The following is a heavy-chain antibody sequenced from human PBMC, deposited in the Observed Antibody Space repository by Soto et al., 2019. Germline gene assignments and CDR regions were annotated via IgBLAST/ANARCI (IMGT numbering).Heavy chain of an antibody. D-gene: IGHD6-13*01. J-gene: IGHJ4*02. CDR3: ARGSTGYSSSWYRY. V-gene: IGHV4-59*08. Sequence: QVQLQESGPGLVKPSETLSLTCTVSGGSISSYYWSWIRQPPGKGLEWIGYIYNSGSTNYNPSLQSRVTISVDTSKNQVSLKLSSVTAADTAVYYCARGSTGYSSSWYRYWGQGTLVTVSS. CDR2: IYNSGST. CDR1: GGSISSYY.